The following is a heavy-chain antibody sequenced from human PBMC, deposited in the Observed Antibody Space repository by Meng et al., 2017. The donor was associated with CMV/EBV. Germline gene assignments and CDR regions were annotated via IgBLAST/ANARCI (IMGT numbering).Heavy chain of an antibody. CDR1: GFTFSSYW. V-gene: IGHV3-7*01. Sequence: GGSLRLSCAASGFTFSSYWMSWVRQAPGKGLEWVANIKQDGSEKYYVDSVKGRFTISRDNAKNSLYLQMNSLRAEDTAVYYCASHNVLLWFGELGYWGQGTTVTVSS. CDR3: ASHNVLLWFGELGY. D-gene: IGHD3-10*01. CDR2: IKQDGSEK. J-gene: IGHJ6*02.